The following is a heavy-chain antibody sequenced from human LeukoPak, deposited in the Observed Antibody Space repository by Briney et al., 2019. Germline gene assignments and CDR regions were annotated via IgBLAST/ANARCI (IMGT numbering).Heavy chain of an antibody. D-gene: IGHD1-14*01. Sequence: GGSLRLSCAASGFTLSSYGMSWVRQAPGKGLDWVSAISGSGGSTYYADSVKGRFTISRDNAKNSLYLQMNSLRAEGAAVYYCAKDNLGTFDIWGQGTMVTVSS. CDR3: AKDNLGTFDI. J-gene: IGHJ3*02. V-gene: IGHV3-23*01. CDR2: ISGSGGST. CDR1: GFTLSSYG.